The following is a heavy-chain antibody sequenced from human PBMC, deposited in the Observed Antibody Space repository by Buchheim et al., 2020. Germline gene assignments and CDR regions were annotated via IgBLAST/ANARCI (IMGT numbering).Heavy chain of an antibody. D-gene: IGHD6-13*01. CDR2: INHSGST. Sequence: QVQLQQWGAGLLKPSETLSLTCAVYGGSFSGYYWSWIRQPPGKGLEWIGEINHSGSTNYNPYLKSRVTITVDTSKNQFSLKLTSVTAADTAVYYCARSQGDSSTHYYYYYYYMDVWGKGTT. CDR3: ARSQGDSSTHYYYYYYYMDV. CDR1: GGSFSGYY. J-gene: IGHJ6*03. V-gene: IGHV4-34*01.